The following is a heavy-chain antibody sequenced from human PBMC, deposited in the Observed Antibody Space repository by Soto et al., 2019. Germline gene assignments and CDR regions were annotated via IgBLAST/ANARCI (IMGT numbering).Heavy chain of an antibody. D-gene: IGHD2-2*01. Sequence: SETLSLTCTVSGGSISPNYWSWIRQPPGKGLEWVGYISYSGSTNCNPSLKSRVTMSVDTSKNQFSLKLSSVTAADTAVYYCARHDCSTTSCYY. CDR1: GGSISPNY. CDR3: ARHDCSTTSCYY. J-gene: IGHJ6*01. CDR2: ISYSGST. V-gene: IGHV4-59*01.